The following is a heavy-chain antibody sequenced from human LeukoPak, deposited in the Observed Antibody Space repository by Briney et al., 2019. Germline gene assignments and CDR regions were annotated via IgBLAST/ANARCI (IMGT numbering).Heavy chain of an antibody. CDR1: GGSISGYY. Sequence: SETLSLTCTVSGGSISGYYWSWIRQPPGKGLEWIGEINHSGSTNYNPSLKSRVTISVDTSKNQFSLKLSSVTAADTAVYYCARGIKNAYGSSWYRFWGQGTLVTVSS. J-gene: IGHJ4*02. D-gene: IGHD6-13*01. CDR2: INHSGST. V-gene: IGHV4-34*01. CDR3: ARGIKNAYGSSWYRF.